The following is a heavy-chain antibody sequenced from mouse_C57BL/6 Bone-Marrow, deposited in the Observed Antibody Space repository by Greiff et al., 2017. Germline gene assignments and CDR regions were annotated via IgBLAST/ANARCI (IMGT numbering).Heavy chain of an antibody. D-gene: IGHD2-4*01. CDR2: SRNKANDYTT. CDR1: GFTFSDFY. J-gene: IGHJ3*01. Sequence: EVHLVESGGGLVQSGRSLRLSCATSGFTFSDFYMEWVRQAPGKGLEWIAASRNKANDYTTEYSASVKGRFIVSRDTSQSILYLQMNALRAEDTAIYYCAAGDYLAWFAYWGQGTLVTVSA. V-gene: IGHV7-1*01. CDR3: AAGDYLAWFAY.